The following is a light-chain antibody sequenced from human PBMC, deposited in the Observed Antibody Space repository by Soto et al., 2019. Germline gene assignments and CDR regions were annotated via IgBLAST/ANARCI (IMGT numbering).Light chain of an antibody. J-gene: IGKJ1*01. CDR1: QSISTY. CDR3: QQNYRTPWT. Sequence: DIQMTQSPSSLSASVGDRVTITCRASQSISTYLNWYQQKPGKAPKFLIYAASSLQSGVPSRFSGSASGTDFTLTISRLQHEDFATYYCQQNYRTPWTFGKGTKVEIK. CDR2: AAS. V-gene: IGKV1-39*01.